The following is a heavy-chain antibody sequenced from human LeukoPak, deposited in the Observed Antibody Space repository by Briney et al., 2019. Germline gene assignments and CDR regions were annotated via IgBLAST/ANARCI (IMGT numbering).Heavy chain of an antibody. Sequence: GGSLRLSCAASGFTCSPCGMTWVRQAPGKGLEWVAAISSSGDSTAHADSVKGRFTISRDNSKNTVFLQMNSLRAVDTAVYYCAKTPGGYLDYWGQGTRVTVSS. CDR3: AKTPGGYLDY. J-gene: IGHJ4*02. CDR2: ISSSGDST. CDR1: GFTCSPCG. V-gene: IGHV3-23*01.